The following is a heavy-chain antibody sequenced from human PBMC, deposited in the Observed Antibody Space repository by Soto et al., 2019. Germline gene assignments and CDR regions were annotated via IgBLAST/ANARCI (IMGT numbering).Heavy chain of an antibody. D-gene: IGHD3-10*01. Sequence: QVQLVESGGGVVQPGRSLRLSCAASGFTFSSYAMHWVRQAPGKGLEWVAVISYDGSIKYYADSVKGRFTISRDNSKNTLYLQMNSLRAEDTAVYYCAKDKGWMVHDYWGQGTLVTVSS. J-gene: IGHJ4*02. CDR2: ISYDGSIK. V-gene: IGHV3-30*18. CDR1: GFTFSSYA. CDR3: AKDKGWMVHDY.